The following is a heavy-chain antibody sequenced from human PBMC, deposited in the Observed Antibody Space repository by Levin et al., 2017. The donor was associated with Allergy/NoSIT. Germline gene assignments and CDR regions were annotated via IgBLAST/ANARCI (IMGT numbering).Heavy chain of an antibody. Sequence: ASVKVSCKASGYTFTSYYVHWVRQAPGQGLEWMGIINPTGGTTTYAQKFQGRLTMTRDRSTSTVYMELNSLVSEDTAVYYCARESLDYISCADFWGQGTLLTVSS. CDR3: ARESLDYISCADF. CDR2: INPTGGTT. J-gene: IGHJ4*02. D-gene: IGHD6-6*01. V-gene: IGHV1-46*01. CDR1: GYTFTSYY.